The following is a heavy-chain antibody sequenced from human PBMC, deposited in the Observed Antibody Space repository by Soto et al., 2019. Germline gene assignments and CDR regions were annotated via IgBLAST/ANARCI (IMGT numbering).Heavy chain of an antibody. J-gene: IGHJ3*02. CDR3: ARGEPGVRGAFDI. Sequence: SETLSLTCTVSGGSISSYYWSWIRQPPGKGLEWIGYIYYSGSTNYNPSLKSRVTISVDTSKNQFSLKLSSVTAADTAVYYFARGEPGVRGAFDIWGQGTMVTVSS. V-gene: IGHV4-59*01. CDR1: GGSISSYY. D-gene: IGHD7-27*01. CDR2: IYYSGST.